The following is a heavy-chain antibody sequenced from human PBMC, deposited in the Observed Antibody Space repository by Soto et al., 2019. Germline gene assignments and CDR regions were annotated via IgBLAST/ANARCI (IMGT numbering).Heavy chain of an antibody. CDR2: ISGSGGAT. V-gene: IGHV3-23*01. CDR3: AKVYGPGDYYYYGMDV. J-gene: IGHJ6*02. Sequence: EMQLLESGGGSLQPGGSLRLSCAASGFTFSGHAMSWVRQAPGKGLEWVSSISGSGGATYYANSVKGRFTISRDNSKNTLYLQMNSLRAEDTAVYYCAKVYGPGDYYYYGMDVWGQGTTVTVSS. CDR1: GFTFSGHA. D-gene: IGHD4-17*01.